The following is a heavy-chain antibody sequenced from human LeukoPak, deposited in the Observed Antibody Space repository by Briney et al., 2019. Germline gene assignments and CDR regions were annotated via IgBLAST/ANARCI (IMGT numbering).Heavy chain of an antibody. J-gene: IGHJ4*02. V-gene: IGHV1-69*04. D-gene: IGHD5-18*01. CDR2: IIPILGIA. Sequence: SVKVSCKASGGTFSSYAISWVRQAPGQGLEWMGRIIPILGIANYAQKFQGRVTSTADKSTSTAYMELSSLRSEDTAVYYCARAGYSYGYDLDYWGQGTLVTVSS. CDR1: GGTFSSYA. CDR3: ARAGYSYGYDLDY.